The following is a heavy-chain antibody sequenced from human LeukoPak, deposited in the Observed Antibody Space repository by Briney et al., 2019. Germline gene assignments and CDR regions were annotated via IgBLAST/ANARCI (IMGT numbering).Heavy chain of an antibody. CDR2: ISSSSSTI. CDR3: ATLGVQLLTNWFDP. J-gene: IGHJ5*02. Sequence: GGSLRLSCAASGFTFSSYSMNWVRQAPGKGLEWVLYISSSSSTIYYADSVKGRFTISRDNAKNSLYLQMNSLRAEDTAVYYCATLGVQLLTNWFDPWGQGTLVTVSS. V-gene: IGHV3-48*01. CDR1: GFTFSSYS. D-gene: IGHD2-2*01.